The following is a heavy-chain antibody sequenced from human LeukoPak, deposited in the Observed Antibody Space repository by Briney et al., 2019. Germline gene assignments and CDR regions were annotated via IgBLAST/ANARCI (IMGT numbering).Heavy chain of an antibody. Sequence: ASVKVSCKASGGTFSSYAIGWVRQAPGQGLEWMGGIIPIFGTANYAQKFQGRVTITTDESTSTAYMELSSLRSEDTAVYYCARELFSAGATWGQGTLVTVSS. CDR3: ARELFSAGAT. J-gene: IGHJ4*02. CDR1: GGTFSSYA. D-gene: IGHD1-26*01. V-gene: IGHV1-69*05. CDR2: IIPIFGTA.